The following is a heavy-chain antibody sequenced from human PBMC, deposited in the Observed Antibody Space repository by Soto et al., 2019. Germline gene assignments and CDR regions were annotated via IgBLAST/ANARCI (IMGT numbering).Heavy chain of an antibody. CDR1: GFTLSSYW. CDR3: ARSRDGYNFVGDC. J-gene: IGHJ4*02. D-gene: IGHD5-12*01. Sequence: EVQLVESGGGLVQPGGSLRLSCAASGFTLSSYWMHWVRQAPGKGLVWISRINIDGSSTSYADSVKGRFTISRDNAKNTLCLQVNSLRAEDTAVYYCARSRDGYNFVGDCWGQGTLVTVSS. CDR2: INIDGSST. V-gene: IGHV3-74*01.